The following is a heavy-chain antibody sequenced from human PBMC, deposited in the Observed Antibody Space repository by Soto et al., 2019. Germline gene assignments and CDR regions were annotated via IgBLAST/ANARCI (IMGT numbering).Heavy chain of an antibody. CDR3: AREVHPYSIAG. J-gene: IGHJ1*01. Sequence: QLQLQESGPGVLKPSETLSLTCAVSGGSISDSQWWRWVRQSPDKGLDRIGEIHLGGTTNYNPSLRSRVTISIDKAKDHLSLELTSVTAADTAVYYCAREVHPYSIAGWGQGTLVTVSS. CDR2: IHLGGTT. CDR1: GGSISDSQW. D-gene: IGHD6-13*01. V-gene: IGHV4-4*02.